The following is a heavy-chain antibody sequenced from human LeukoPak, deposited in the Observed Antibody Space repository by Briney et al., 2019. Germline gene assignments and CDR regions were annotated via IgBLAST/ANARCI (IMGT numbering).Heavy chain of an antibody. CDR3: ARHFHLWAAAKNWFDP. Sequence: SETLSLTCTVSGGSISSSSYYWGWIRQPPGKGPEWIGSIYYSGSTYYNPSLKSRVTISVDTSKNQFSLKLSSVTAADTAVYYCARHFHLWAAAKNWFDPWGRGTLVTVSS. CDR2: IYYSGST. J-gene: IGHJ5*02. V-gene: IGHV4-39*01. CDR1: GGSISSSSYY. D-gene: IGHD2-2*01.